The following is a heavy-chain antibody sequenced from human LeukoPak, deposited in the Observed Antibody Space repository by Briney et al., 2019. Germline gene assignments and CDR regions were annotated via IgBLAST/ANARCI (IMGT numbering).Heavy chain of an antibody. V-gene: IGHV1-46*01. Sequence: GASVKVSCKASGYTFTTYYMHWARQAPGKGLEWMGKINPTGGSTTYAQKFQGRVTMTRDMSTNTVYMELSSLRSEDTAVYYCARQGRSGSYSAFSWFDPWGQGTLVTVSS. J-gene: IGHJ5*02. CDR3: ARQGRSGSYSAFSWFDP. D-gene: IGHD3-22*01. CDR1: GYTFTTYY. CDR2: INPTGGST.